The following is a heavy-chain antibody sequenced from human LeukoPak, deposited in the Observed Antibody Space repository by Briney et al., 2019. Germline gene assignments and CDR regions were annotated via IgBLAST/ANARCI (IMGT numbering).Heavy chain of an antibody. V-gene: IGHV1-3*01. CDR3: ARVALHDDSGHYYPH. Sequence: ASVKVSCKTSGYTLTSYGMHWVRQAPGQSLEWMGWINGGNGNTKYSEKFQGRVTIIRDTSASTAYMELSSLRSEDTAVYYCARVALHDDSGHYYPHWGQGTLVTVSS. CDR2: INGGNGNT. D-gene: IGHD3-22*01. J-gene: IGHJ1*01. CDR1: GYTLTSYG.